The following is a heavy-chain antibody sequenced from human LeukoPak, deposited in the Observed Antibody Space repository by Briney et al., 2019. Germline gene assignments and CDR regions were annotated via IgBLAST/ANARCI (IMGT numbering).Heavy chain of an antibody. CDR1: GYTFTSYY. CDR2: INPSGGST. J-gene: IGHJ4*02. V-gene: IGHV1-46*01. CDR3: ARDQGGFSHY. D-gene: IGHD5-18*01. Sequence: ASVKVSCKASGYTFTSYYMHWVRQAPGQGLEWTGIINPSGGSTTYAQKFQGRVSMTRDTSTSTVYMELSSLRSDDSAVYYCARDQGGFSHYWGQGTLVTVSS.